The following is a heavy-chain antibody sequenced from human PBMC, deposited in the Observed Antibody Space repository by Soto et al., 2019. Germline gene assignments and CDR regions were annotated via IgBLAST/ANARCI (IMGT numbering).Heavy chain of an antibody. Sequence: QVQLVESGGGVVQPGRSLRLSCAASGFTFSSYGMHWVRQAPDKGLEWVAVIWYDGSNKYYADSVKGRFTISRDNSKNTLYLQMNSLRAEDTAVYYCGRDEDQWDQRFLDYWGQGTLVTVSS. J-gene: IGHJ4*02. D-gene: IGHD1-26*01. CDR1: GFTFSSYG. V-gene: IGHV3-33*01. CDR3: GRDEDQWDQRFLDY. CDR2: IWYDGSNK.